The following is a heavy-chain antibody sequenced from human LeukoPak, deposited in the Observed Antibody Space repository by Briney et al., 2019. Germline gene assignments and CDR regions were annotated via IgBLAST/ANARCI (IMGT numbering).Heavy chain of an antibody. J-gene: IGHJ4*02. CDR2: ISSGGHI. Sequence: PGGSLRLSCAASGFTFSSYGLNWVRQAPGKGLEWVSTISSGGHIYYQDSVKGRFTISRDNAKNSLYLQMNSLRAEDTAVYYCARDQDGGKYYYESSGYSHWGQGTLVTVSS. CDR3: ARDQDGGKYYYESSGYSH. CDR1: GFTFSSYG. V-gene: IGHV3-21*01. D-gene: IGHD3-22*01.